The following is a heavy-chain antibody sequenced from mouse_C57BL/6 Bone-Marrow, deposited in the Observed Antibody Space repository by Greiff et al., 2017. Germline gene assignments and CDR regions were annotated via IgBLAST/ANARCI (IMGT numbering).Heavy chain of an antibody. CDR1: GFTFSDYY. D-gene: IGHD1-1*01. V-gene: IGHV5-12*01. J-gene: IGHJ2*01. CDR3: ARRSHYYGSSPYFDY. CDR2: ISNGGGST. Sequence: EVKLVESGGGLVQPGGSLKLSCAASGFTFSDYYMYWVRQTPEKRLEWVAYISNGGGSTYYPDTVKGRFTISRDNAKNTLYLQMSRLKSEDTAMYYCARRSHYYGSSPYFDYWGQGTTLTDSS.